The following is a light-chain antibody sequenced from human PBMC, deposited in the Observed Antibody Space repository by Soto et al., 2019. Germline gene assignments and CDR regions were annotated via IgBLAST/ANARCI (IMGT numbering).Light chain of an antibody. V-gene: IGLV1-44*01. J-gene: IGLJ2*01. Sequence: QSVLTQPPSASGTPGQTVTISCSGSSSNIGSTVLSWYQQLPGTAPKLLIFDNHQRPSGVPDRFSGSKSGSSASLAISGLQSDDEAYYYYVAWDDSLSGVVIGGGTKLTVL. CDR2: DNH. CDR3: VAWDDSLSGVV. CDR1: SSNIGSTV.